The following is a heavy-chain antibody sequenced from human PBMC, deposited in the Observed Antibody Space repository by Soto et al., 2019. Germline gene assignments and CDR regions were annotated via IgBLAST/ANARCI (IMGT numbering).Heavy chain of an antibody. CDR2: ISGSGGST. J-gene: IGHJ4*02. V-gene: IGHV3-23*01. CDR3: AKDGYWELPFDTHN. D-gene: IGHD1-26*01. Sequence: GGSLRLSCAASGFTFSNYAMSWVRQAPGKGLEWVSAISGSGGSTYYADSVKGRFTISRDNSKNTLYLQMNSLRAEDTAVYYCAKDGYWELPFDTHNWGQGTMVTVSS. CDR1: GFTFSNYA.